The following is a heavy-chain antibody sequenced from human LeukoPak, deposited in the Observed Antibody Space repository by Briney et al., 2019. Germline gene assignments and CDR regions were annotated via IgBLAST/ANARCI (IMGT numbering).Heavy chain of an antibody. Sequence: GGSLRLSCAASGFTFSSYAMSWVRQAPGKGLEWVSSISGSGGSTYYADSVKRRFIISRDNSKNTLFLQMNSLGAEDTAIYYCAKDPRVGSRVATPCYWGQGTLVTVSS. CDR3: AKDPRVGSRVATPCY. J-gene: IGHJ4*02. CDR1: GFTFSSYA. V-gene: IGHV3-23*01. CDR2: ISGSGGST. D-gene: IGHD3-3*01.